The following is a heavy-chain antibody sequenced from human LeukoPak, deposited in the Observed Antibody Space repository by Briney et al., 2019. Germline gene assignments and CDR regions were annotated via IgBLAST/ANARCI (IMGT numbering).Heavy chain of an antibody. J-gene: IGHJ4*02. CDR2: IYSGGST. V-gene: IGHV3-66*01. CDR3: AEEIFRAHEY. Sequence: PGGSLRLSCAASGFTFSSYVMSWVRQAPGKGLEWVSLIYSGGSTCYGVSVKGRFTISRDNSKNTLYLQMNSLRAEDTAVYYCAEEIFRAHEYGGQGTRVSVSS. D-gene: IGHD2/OR15-2a*01. CDR1: GFTFSSYV.